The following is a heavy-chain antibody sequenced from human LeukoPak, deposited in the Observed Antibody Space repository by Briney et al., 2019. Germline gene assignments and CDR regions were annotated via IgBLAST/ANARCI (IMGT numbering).Heavy chain of an antibody. V-gene: IGHV3-15*01. J-gene: IGHJ5*02. D-gene: IGHD1-26*01. CDR2: IKSKTDGGTT. CDR1: GFTFSNAW. CDR3: TTQYSGSYSWFDP. Sequence: QAGGSLRLSCAASGFTFSNAWMSWVRQAPGKGLEWVGRIKSKTDGGTTDYAAPVKGRFTISRDDSKNTLYLQMNSLKTEDTAVYYCTTQYSGSYSWFDPWGQGTLVTVSS.